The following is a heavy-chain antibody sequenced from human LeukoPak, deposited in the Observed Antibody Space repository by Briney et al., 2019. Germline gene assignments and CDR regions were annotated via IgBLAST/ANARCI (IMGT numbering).Heavy chain of an antibody. Sequence: ASVKVSCKASGGTFSSYAISWVRQAPGQGLEWMGIINPSGGSTSYAQKFQGRVTMTRDMSTSTVYMELSSLRSEDTAVYYCARDSRDTAMVTADYWGQGTLVTVSS. CDR3: ARDSRDTAMVTADY. V-gene: IGHV1-46*01. CDR1: GGTFSSYA. D-gene: IGHD5-18*01. J-gene: IGHJ4*02. CDR2: INPSGGST.